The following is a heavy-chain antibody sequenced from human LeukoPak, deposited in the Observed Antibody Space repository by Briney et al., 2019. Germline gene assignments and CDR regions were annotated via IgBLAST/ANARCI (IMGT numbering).Heavy chain of an antibody. CDR3: ARTMLESSYYDDLTFDFMDL. CDR2: VYHNRTT. V-gene: IGHV4-30-4*02. D-gene: IGHD3-16*01. CDR1: GGSISRPDYF. J-gene: IGHJ6*03. Sequence: SDTVSLSCTVSGGSISRPDYFWSWIRQPPGKGLAWMGYVYHNRTTYYHQSLKSRVIISIDTSKNQFHLTLNFETAADTGVYYCARTMLESSYYDDLTFDFMDLWGKGTTVTVSS.